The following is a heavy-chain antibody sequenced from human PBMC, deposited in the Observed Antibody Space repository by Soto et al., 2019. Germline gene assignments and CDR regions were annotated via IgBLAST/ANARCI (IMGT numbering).Heavy chain of an antibody. Sequence: VKVSCKASGGPFSSYAISWVRQAPGQGLEWMGGIIPIFGTANYAQKFQGRVTITADESTSTAYMELSSLRSEDTAVYYCARVHCSSTSCYKRDYYYGMDVWGQGTTVTVSS. D-gene: IGHD2-2*02. V-gene: IGHV1-69*01. CDR2: IIPIFGTA. J-gene: IGHJ6*02. CDR3: ARVHCSSTSCYKRDYYYGMDV. CDR1: GGPFSSYA.